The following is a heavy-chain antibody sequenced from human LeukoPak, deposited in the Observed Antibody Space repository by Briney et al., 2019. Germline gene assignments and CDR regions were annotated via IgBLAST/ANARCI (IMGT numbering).Heavy chain of an antibody. D-gene: IGHD3-9*01. CDR1: GGSFSGYY. J-gene: IGHJ1*01. V-gene: IGHV4-34*01. Sequence: SETLSLTCAVYGGSFSGYYWSWIRQPPGKGLEWIGEINHSGSTNYNPSLKSRVTISVDTSKNQFSLKLSSVTAADTAVYYCARGEYYDILTGYYIGDEYFQHWGQGTLVTVSS. CDR3: ARGEYYDILTGYYIGDEYFQH. CDR2: INHSGST.